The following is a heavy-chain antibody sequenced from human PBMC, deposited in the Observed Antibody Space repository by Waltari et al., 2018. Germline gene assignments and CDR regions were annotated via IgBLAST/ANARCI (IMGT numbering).Heavy chain of an antibody. D-gene: IGHD6-19*01. Sequence: EVQLLESGGGLVQPGGSLRLSCAAYGFTFSSYAMSWVRQAPGKGLEWVSAISGSGGSTYYAASVKGRFTISRDNSKNTLYLQMNSLRAEDTAVYYCAKLQSSGWWPVDYWGQGTLVTVSS. CDR2: ISGSGGST. V-gene: IGHV3-23*01. CDR3: AKLQSSGWWPVDY. J-gene: IGHJ4*02. CDR1: GFTFSSYA.